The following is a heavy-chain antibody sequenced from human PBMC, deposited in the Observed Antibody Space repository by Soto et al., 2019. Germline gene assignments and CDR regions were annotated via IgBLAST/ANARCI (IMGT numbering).Heavy chain of an antibody. D-gene: IGHD4-17*01. J-gene: IGHJ4*02. CDR1: GFTFSTYA. CDR2: ITGSGGST. Sequence: EVQLLESGGGLVQPGGSLRLSCAASGFTFSTYAMIWFRQAPGKGLEWVSVITGSGGSTYYADSGKGRFTISRDTSKNTLFLQMNRLRAEDTAVYYCAKDRYGDYGGIDYWGQGTMVTVSS. V-gene: IGHV3-23*01. CDR3: AKDRYGDYGGIDY.